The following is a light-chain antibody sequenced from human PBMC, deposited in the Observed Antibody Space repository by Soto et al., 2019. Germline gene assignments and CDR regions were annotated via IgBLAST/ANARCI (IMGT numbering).Light chain of an antibody. CDR2: GAS. Sequence: EIVLTQSPGTLSLSPGERATLSFSASQSVTSNYLAWYQQKPGQAPSRLIYGASSRATGISDRFSGSGSGTDFTLTINRLEPEDFAVYYCQQYGSSPRTFGQGTKVDIK. CDR3: QQYGSSPRT. J-gene: IGKJ1*01. CDR1: QSVTSNY. V-gene: IGKV3-20*01.